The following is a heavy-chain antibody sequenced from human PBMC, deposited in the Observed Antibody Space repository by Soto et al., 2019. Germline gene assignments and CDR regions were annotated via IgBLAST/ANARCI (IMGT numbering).Heavy chain of an antibody. CDR1: GGSISSFY. D-gene: IGHD2-2*01. J-gene: IGHJ4*02. CDR3: ARGLKTAAYFFDY. CDR2: MHTSGGT. Sequence: SETLSLTCTVSGGSISSFYWNWFRQPAGKGLEWIGRMHTSGGTNYNPSLKSRVTMSVDTSKNQFSLQLSSVTAADTAVYYCARGLKTAAYFFDYWGQGTLVTVSS. V-gene: IGHV4-4*07.